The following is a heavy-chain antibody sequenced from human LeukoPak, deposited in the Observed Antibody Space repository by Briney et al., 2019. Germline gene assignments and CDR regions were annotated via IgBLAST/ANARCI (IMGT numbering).Heavy chain of an antibody. D-gene: IGHD1-26*01. CDR2: IYYSGST. CDR1: GGSISSYY. V-gene: IGHV4-59*01. J-gene: IGHJ4*02. CDR3: ARVQGGATTY. Sequence: SETLSLTCTVSGGSISSYYWSWIRQPPGKGLEWIGYIYYSGSTNYNPSLKSRVTISVDTSKNQFSLKLSSVTAADTAVCYCARVQGGATTYWGQGTLVTVSS.